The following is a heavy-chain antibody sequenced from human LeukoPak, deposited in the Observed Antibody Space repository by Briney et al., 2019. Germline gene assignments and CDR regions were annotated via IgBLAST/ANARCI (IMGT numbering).Heavy chain of an antibody. Sequence: PSETLSLTCAVSGYSISSGYYWGWIRQPPGKGLEWIGSIYHSGSTYYNPSLKSRVTISVDTSKNQFSLKLSSVTAADTAVYYCASLVDDYVWGSYRSYYFDYRGQGTLVTVSS. D-gene: IGHD3-16*02. CDR1: GYSISSGYY. CDR3: ASLVDDYVWGSYRSYYFDY. CDR2: IYHSGST. V-gene: IGHV4-38-2*01. J-gene: IGHJ4*02.